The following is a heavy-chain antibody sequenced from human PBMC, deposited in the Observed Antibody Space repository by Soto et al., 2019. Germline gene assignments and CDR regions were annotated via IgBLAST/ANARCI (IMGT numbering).Heavy chain of an antibody. D-gene: IGHD3-10*01. CDR2: IDSSSSFI. CDR1: GFTFSSHA. Sequence: EVQLVESGGSLVKPGGSLRLSCAASGFTFSSHAMNWVRQAPGKGLEWISSIDSSSSFIYYADSVKGRFTISRDSAKNSVFLHMSSLRADDTAVYYCARDPLWFGEIGYFDYWGQGALVTVSS. V-gene: IGHV3-21*06. CDR3: ARDPLWFGEIGYFDY. J-gene: IGHJ4*02.